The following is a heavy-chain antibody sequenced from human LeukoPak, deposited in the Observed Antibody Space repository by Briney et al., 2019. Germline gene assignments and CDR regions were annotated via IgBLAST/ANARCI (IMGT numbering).Heavy chain of an antibody. CDR3: ARGREGYSSSWYYGAFDI. D-gene: IGHD6-13*01. Sequence: SETLSLTCAVYGGSFSGYYWSWIRQPPGKGLEWIGEINHSGSTNYNPSLKSRVTISVDTSKNQFSLKLSSVTAADTAVYYCARGREGYSSSWYYGAFDIWGQGIMVTVSS. CDR1: GGSFSGYY. CDR2: INHSGST. V-gene: IGHV4-34*01. J-gene: IGHJ3*02.